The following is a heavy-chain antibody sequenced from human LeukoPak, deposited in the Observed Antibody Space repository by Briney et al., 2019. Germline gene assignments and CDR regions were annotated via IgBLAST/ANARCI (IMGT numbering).Heavy chain of an antibody. CDR1: GYTFTSYG. CDR3: ARGANRITIFGVVHPPPYYYMDV. J-gene: IGHJ6*03. D-gene: IGHD3-3*01. CDR2: IRAYNGNT. Sequence: GASVKVSCKASGYTFTSYGISWVRQAPGQGLEWMGWIRAYNGNTNYAQKLQGRVTMTTDTSTSTAYMELRSLRSDDTAVYYCARGANRITIFGVVHPPPYYYMDVWGKGTTVTVSS. V-gene: IGHV1-18*01.